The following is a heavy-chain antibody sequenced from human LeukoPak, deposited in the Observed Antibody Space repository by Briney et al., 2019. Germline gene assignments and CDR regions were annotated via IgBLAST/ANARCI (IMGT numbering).Heavy chain of an antibody. V-gene: IGHV3-11*04. J-gene: IGHJ4*02. CDR1: GFTFSDYY. CDR3: ARDLGYSSGWVYFDY. D-gene: IGHD6-19*01. Sequence: PGGSLRLSCAASGFTFSDYYMSWIRQAPGKGLEWVSYISSSGSTIYYADSVKGRFTISRDNAKNSLYLQVNSLRAEDTAVYYCARDLGYSSGWVYFDYWGQGTLVTVSS. CDR2: ISSSGSTI.